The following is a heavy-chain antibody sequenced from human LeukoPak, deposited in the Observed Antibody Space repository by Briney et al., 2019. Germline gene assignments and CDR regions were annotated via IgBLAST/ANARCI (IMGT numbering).Heavy chain of an antibody. J-gene: IGHJ4*02. CDR3: ARGCVVAHDY. V-gene: IGHV3-30-3*01. CDR2: ISYDGSNK. CDR1: GFTFSSYA. D-gene: IGHD2-15*01. Sequence: PGGSLRLSCAASGFTFSSYAMHWVRQAPGKGLEWVAVISYDGSNKYYADSVKGRFTISRDNSKNTLYLQMNSLRAEDTAVYYCARGCVVAHDYWSQGTLVTVSS.